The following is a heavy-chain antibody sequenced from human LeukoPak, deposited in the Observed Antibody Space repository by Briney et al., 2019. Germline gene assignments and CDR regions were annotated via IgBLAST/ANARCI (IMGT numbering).Heavy chain of an antibody. CDR1: GFTFSSYA. CDR3: ARGSVPREVSGYSYGYYFDY. Sequence: GGSLRLSCAASGFTFSSYAMSWVRQAPGRGQEWVSVISGSGGSTYYADSVMGRFTIYRDNSKNTLYLQMNSLSAEDTAFYYCARGSVPREVSGYSYGYYFDYWGQGTLVTVSS. J-gene: IGHJ4*02. CDR2: ISGSGGST. V-gene: IGHV3-23*01. D-gene: IGHD5-18*01.